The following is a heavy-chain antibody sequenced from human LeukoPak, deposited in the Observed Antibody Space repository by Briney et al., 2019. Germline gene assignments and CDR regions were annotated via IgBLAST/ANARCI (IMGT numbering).Heavy chain of an antibody. Sequence: GASVKVSCKASGYTFTGYYMHWVRQAPGQGLEWMGWINPNSGGTNYAQKFQGRVTMTRDTPISTAYMELSRLRSDDTAVYYCAREGYYYDSSGYYLCWGQGTLVTVSS. CDR3: AREGYYYDSSGYYLC. V-gene: IGHV1-2*02. D-gene: IGHD3-22*01. CDR2: INPNSGGT. CDR1: GYTFTGYY. J-gene: IGHJ4*02.